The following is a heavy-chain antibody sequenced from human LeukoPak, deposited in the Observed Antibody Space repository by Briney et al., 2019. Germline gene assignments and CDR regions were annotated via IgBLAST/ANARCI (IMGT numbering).Heavy chain of an antibody. J-gene: IGHJ4*02. V-gene: IGHV3-23*01. CDR3: AKDSHGALDY. CDR1: GFTFSSYA. Sequence: GGSLRLSCAASGFTFSSYAMSWDRQAPGKGLEWVSAISGSGGSTYYADSVKGRFTIPRDNSKNTLYLQMNSLRAEDTAVYYCAKDSHGALDYWGQGTLVTVSS. CDR2: ISGSGGST.